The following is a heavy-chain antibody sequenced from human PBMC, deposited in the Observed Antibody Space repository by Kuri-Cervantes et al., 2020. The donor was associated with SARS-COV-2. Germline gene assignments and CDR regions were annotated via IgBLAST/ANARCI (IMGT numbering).Heavy chain of an antibody. CDR1: GGSFSGYY. V-gene: IGHV4-34*01. CDR3: ARDGSSRDY. Sequence: GSLRLSCAVYGGSFSGYYWSWIRQPPGKGLEWIGEINHSGSTNYNPSLKSRVTISVDTSKNQFSLKLSSVTAADTAVYYCARDGSSRDYWGQGTLVTVSS. D-gene: IGHD6-13*01. J-gene: IGHJ4*02. CDR2: INHSGST.